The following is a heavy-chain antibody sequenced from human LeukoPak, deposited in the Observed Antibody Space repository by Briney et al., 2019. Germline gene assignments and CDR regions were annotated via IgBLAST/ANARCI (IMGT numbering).Heavy chain of an antibody. J-gene: IGHJ3*02. D-gene: IGHD6-6*01. CDR3: VREYSSSSGRAFDI. CDR1: GFTFSNYW. V-gene: IGHV3-74*01. Sequence: GGSLRLSCAASGFTFSNYWMHWVRRAPGKGLLWVSRIGTDGTNTNYADSVKGRFTISRDNAKNILYLEMNSLRAEDTAVYYCVREYSSSSGRAFDIWGQGTKVTVSS. CDR2: IGTDGTNT.